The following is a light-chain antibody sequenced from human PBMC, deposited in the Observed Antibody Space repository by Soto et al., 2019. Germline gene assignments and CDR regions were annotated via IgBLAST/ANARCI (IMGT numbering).Light chain of an antibody. CDR3: QSYDSSLSGWV. J-gene: IGLJ3*02. CDR1: SSNIGAGYD. CDR2: RNS. V-gene: IGLV1-40*01. Sequence: QSVLTQPPSVSGAPGQRVTISCTGSSSNIGAGYDVHWYQQLPGTVPKPLIYRNSNRPSGVPDRFSGSKSGTSASLAITGLKAGDEADYFCQSYDSSLSGWVFGGGTKLTVL.